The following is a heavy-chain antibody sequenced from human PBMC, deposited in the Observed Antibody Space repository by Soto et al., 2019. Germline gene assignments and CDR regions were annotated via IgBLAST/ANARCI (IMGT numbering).Heavy chain of an antibody. J-gene: IGHJ6*02. CDR3: ARDPQDSPFWSCYENEGPYGMDV. CDR1: GGSLSGYY. D-gene: IGHD3-3*01. V-gene: IGHV4-34*01. Sequence: QVQLQQWGAVLLKPSETLSLTCAVYGGSLSGYYWTWIRQAPGKGLEWIGEINHSGGTNYNSSLKSRVNLSLDPSKNQFSLNLLSVTAAATAVYYCARDPQDSPFWSCYENEGPYGMDVWGQGTTVTVSS. CDR2: INHSGGT.